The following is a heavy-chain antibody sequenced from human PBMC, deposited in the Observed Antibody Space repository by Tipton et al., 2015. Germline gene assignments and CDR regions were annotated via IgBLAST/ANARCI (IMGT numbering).Heavy chain of an antibody. D-gene: IGHD3-22*01. CDR1: GGSFSDYY. J-gene: IGHJ1*01. Sequence: GLVKPSETLSLTCAVYGGSFSDYYWSWIRQSPGEGLEWIGYIYYSGSTNYNPSLRSRVAMSMDTSKNQFSLKLSSVIAADTAVYYCARASIIQGYYHDSSRYYLFNSWGQGTLVTVSS. CDR3: ARASIIQGYYHDSSRYYLFNS. CDR2: IYYSGST. V-gene: IGHV4-59*01.